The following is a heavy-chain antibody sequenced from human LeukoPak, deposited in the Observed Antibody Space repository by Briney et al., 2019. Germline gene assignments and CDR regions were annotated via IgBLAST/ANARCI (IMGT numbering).Heavy chain of an antibody. Sequence: PSETLSLTCTVSGGSIRSYYWSWARQPAGKGLEWIGRIYTSGSTNYNPSLKSRVTMSVDTSKNQFSMKLSSVTAADTAVYYCARDSGNLNWFDPWGQGTLVTVSS. CDR1: GGSIRSYY. D-gene: IGHD3-10*01. V-gene: IGHV4-4*07. J-gene: IGHJ5*02. CDR3: ARDSGNLNWFDP. CDR2: IYTSGST.